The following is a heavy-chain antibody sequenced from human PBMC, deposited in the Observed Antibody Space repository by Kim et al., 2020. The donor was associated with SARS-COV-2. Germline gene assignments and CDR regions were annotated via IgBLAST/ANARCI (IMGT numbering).Heavy chain of an antibody. CDR3: ARDWLRSSGIDY. Sequence: SETLSLTCTVSGYSISSGYYWGWIRQPPGKGLEWIGSIYHSGSTYYNPSLKSRVTISVDTSKNQFSLKLSSVTAADTAVYYCARDWLRSSGIDYWGQGTLVTVSS. CDR1: GYSISSGYY. V-gene: IGHV4-38-2*02. J-gene: IGHJ4*02. D-gene: IGHD6-19*01. CDR2: IYHSGST.